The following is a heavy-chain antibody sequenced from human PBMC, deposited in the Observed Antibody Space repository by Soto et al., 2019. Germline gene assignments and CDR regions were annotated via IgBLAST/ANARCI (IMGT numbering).Heavy chain of an antibody. J-gene: IGHJ4*02. V-gene: IGHV1-69*06. CDR2: FIPIFGTA. CDR3: AILEYRRIHFDY. D-gene: IGHD6-6*01. CDR1: GGTFSSDA. Sequence: GQLVQSGAEVQKPGSSVKVSCKASGGTFSSDAISWVRRAPGQGLEWMGGFIPIFGTANYAQKCEGRVTITEDKHTRTDYMEVSSLKYEDTGVYYCAILEYRRIHFDYWGQGTLVTVSS.